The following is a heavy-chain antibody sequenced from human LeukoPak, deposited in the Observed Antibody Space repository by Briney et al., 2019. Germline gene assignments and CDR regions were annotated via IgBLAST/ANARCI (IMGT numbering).Heavy chain of an antibody. Sequence: SSETLSLTCTVSGYSISSGYYWGWIRQPPGKGLEWIGSIYHSGSTYYNPSLKSRVTISVDTSKNQFSLKLSSVTAADTAVYYCARVYYDSSGYYHYYYYMDVWGKGTTVTVSS. V-gene: IGHV4-38-2*02. CDR2: IYHSGST. D-gene: IGHD3-22*01. J-gene: IGHJ6*03. CDR1: GYSISSGYY. CDR3: ARVYYDSSGYYHYYYYMDV.